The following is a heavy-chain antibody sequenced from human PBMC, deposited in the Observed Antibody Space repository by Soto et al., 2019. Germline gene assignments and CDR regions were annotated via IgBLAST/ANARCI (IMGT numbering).Heavy chain of an antibody. D-gene: IGHD6-6*01. J-gene: IGHJ4*02. V-gene: IGHV1-69*01. CDR3: ARDTVPEYSSSH. Sequence: QVQLVQSGAEVKKPGSSVKVSCKSSGGTFSSYAISWVRQAPGQGLEWMGGIVAIFGTANYAQKFQGRGTITADESTSTAYMELSSLRSEDTAVYYCARDTVPEYSSSHWGQGTLVTVSS. CDR1: GGTFSSYA. CDR2: IVAIFGTA.